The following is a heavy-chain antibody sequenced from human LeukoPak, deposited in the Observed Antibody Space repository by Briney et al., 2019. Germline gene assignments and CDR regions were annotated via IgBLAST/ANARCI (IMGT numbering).Heavy chain of an antibody. V-gene: IGHV1-46*01. CDR1: GYTFTSYY. D-gene: IGHD2-15*01. CDR2: INPSGGST. CDR3: ARDPRYCSGGSCYNFRFDP. J-gene: IGHJ5*02. Sequence: APVKVSCKASGYTFTSYYMHWVRQAPGQGLEWMGIINPSGGSTSYAQKFQGRVTMTRDTSTSTVYMELSSLRSEDTAVYYCARDPRYCSGGSCYNFRFDPWGQGTLVTVSS.